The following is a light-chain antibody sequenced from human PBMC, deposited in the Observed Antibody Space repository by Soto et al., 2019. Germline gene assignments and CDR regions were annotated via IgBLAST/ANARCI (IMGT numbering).Light chain of an antibody. CDR2: EVF. CDR1: SRDVGSYSL. V-gene: IGLV2-23*02. CDR3: CSSPGSSSLSV. J-gene: IGLJ1*01. Sequence: QTVLTKHGSVYGSHGESITISRTGTSRDVGSYSLVTWYQQHPGKAPKLMNYEVFKWPSGVSNRFSGSKSGNAASLTISWLLGFYEADYGCCSSPGSSSLSVFGTGTKVTVL.